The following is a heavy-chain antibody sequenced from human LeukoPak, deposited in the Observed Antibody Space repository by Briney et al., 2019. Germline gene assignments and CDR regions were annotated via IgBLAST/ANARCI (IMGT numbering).Heavy chain of an antibody. CDR1: GFTFSSSA. V-gene: IGHV3-23*01. D-gene: IGHD1-1*01. J-gene: IGHJ4*02. CDR3: AKRGRGGIWSDAYVHDY. Sequence: GGSLRLSCAASGFTFSSSAMNWVRQAPGKGLEWVSSISGSGGTTYYADSEKGRFTISRDNSKNTLYLQMNSLRAEDTAVYYCAKRGRGGIWSDAYVHDYWGQGTLVTVSS. CDR2: ISGSGGTT.